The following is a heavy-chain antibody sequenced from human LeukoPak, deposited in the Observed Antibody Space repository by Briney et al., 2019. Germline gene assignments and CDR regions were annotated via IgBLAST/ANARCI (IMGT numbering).Heavy chain of an antibody. D-gene: IGHD3-22*01. CDR1: GGSISSSNW. V-gene: IGHV4-4*02. Sequence: KTSETLSLTCAVSGGSISSSNWWSWVRPPPGKGLEWIGEIYHSGSTNYNPSLKSRVTISVDKSKNQFSLKLSSVTAADTAVYYCARQERGITMIVVGDAFDIWGQGTMVTVSS. CDR2: IYHSGST. J-gene: IGHJ3*02. CDR3: ARQERGITMIVVGDAFDI.